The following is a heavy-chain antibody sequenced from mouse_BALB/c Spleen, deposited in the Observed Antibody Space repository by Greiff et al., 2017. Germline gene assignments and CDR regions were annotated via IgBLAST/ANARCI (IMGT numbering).Heavy chain of an antibody. Sequence: QVTLKVSGPGILQPSQTLSLTCSFSGFSLSTSGMGVGWIRQPSGKGLEWLAHIWWDDDKRYNPALKSRLTISKDTSSNQVFLKIANVETADTATYYCARFDYSGSYCRSLDVWGEGTPVTVSA. CDR2: IWWDDDK. J-gene: IGHJ1*01. V-gene: IGHV8-8*01. D-gene: IGHD1-1*01. CDR3: ARFDYSGSYCRSLDV. CDR1: GFSLSTSGMG.